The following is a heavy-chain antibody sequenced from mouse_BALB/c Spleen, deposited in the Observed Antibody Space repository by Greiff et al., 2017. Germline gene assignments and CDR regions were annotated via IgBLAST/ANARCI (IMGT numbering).Heavy chain of an antibody. J-gene: IGHJ4*01. D-gene: IGHD2-1*01. V-gene: IGHV5-17*02. CDR1: GFTFSSFG. Sequence: EVHLVESGGDLVKPGGSRKLSCAASGFTFSSFGMHWVRQAPEKGLEWVAYISSGSSTIYYADTVKGRFTISRDNPKNTLFLQMTSLRSEDTAMYYCARDGNYGSAMDYWGQGTSVTVSS. CDR3: ARDGNYGSAMDY. CDR2: ISSGSSTI.